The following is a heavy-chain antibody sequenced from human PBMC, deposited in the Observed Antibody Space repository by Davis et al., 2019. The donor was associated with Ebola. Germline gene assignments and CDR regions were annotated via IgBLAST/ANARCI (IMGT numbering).Heavy chain of an antibody. CDR2: ISSSSNYI. Sequence: GGSLRLSCAASGFTFSSNSMNWVRQAPGKGLEWVSFISSSSNYIYYADSVKGRFTVSRDNAKNSLYLQMNSLRAEDTAVYYCAREDTTMADFDYWGQGTLVTVSS. D-gene: IGHD5-18*01. CDR3: AREDTTMADFDY. J-gene: IGHJ4*02. CDR1: GFTFSSNS. V-gene: IGHV3-21*01.